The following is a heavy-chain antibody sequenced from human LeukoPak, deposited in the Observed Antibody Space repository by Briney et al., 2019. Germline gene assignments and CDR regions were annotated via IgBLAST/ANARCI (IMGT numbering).Heavy chain of an antibody. D-gene: IGHD6-13*01. Sequence: PSETLSLTCAVYGGSFSGYYWSWIRQPPGKGLEWIGEINHSGSTNYNPSLKSRVTISVDTSKNHFSLKLSSVTAADTAVYYCARYHRPGYSSSWPRGYNWFDPWGQGTLVTVSS. J-gene: IGHJ5*02. CDR2: INHSGST. V-gene: IGHV4-34*01. CDR3: ARYHRPGYSSSWPRGYNWFDP. CDR1: GGSFSGYY.